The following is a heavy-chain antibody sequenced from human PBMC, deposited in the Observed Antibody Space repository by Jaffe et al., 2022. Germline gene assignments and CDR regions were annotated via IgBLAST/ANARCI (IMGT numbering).Heavy chain of an antibody. D-gene: IGHD3-9*01. V-gene: IGHV4-34*01. CDR3: ARGFGLRYFDWLLY. J-gene: IGHJ4*02. Sequence: QVQLQQWGAGLLKPSETLSLTCAVYGGSFSGYYWSWIRQPPGKGLEWIGEINHSGSTNYNPSLKSRVTISVDTSKNQFSLKLSSVTAADTAVYYCARGFGLRYFDWLLYWGQGTLVTVSS. CDR2: INHSGST. CDR1: GGSFSGYY.